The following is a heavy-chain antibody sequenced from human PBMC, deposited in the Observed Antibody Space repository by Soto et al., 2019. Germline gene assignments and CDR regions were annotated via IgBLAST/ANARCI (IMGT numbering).Heavy chain of an antibody. J-gene: IGHJ6*02. D-gene: IGHD3-16*01. CDR2: INAYNGDT. V-gene: IGHV1-18*01. CDR3: ARMEDVPYYYYGMDV. Sequence: QVQLVQSGAEVKKPGASVKVSCKASGYTFTSYGFSWVRQAPGQGLEWMGWINAYNGDTNYAQNLQGRVTMTTDTSTHTAYMELRSLRSDDTAVYYCARMEDVPYYYYGMDVWGQGTTVTVSS. CDR1: GYTFTSYG.